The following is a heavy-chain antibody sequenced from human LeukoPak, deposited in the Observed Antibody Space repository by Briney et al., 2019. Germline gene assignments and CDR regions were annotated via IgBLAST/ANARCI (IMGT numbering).Heavy chain of an antibody. V-gene: IGHV4-4*07. CDR2: IYYSGST. Sequence: SETLSLTCTVSGGSINNYYWSWIRQPAGKGLEWIGSIYYSGSTYCNPSLKSRVTISVDTSKNQFSLKLSSVTAADTAVYYCARDRFDDSNGYYYHSYYYMNVWGKGTTVTVSS. CDR3: ARDRFDDSNGYYYHSYYYMNV. J-gene: IGHJ6*03. D-gene: IGHD3-22*01. CDR1: GGSINNYY.